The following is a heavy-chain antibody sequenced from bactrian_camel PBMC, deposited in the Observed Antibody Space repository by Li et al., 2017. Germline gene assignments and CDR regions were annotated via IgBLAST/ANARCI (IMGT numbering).Heavy chain of an antibody. J-gene: IGHJ6*01. D-gene: IGHD3*01. Sequence: VQLVESGGGSVQAGGSLRLSCAASGDTYSRACMAWFRQAPGKEREGVAAIYTNDGTTYYADSVKGRFIISQDNAKKTLYLQMDSLKPEDTGMYYCAADSAVLILGGAIKADDFTYWGQGTQVTVS. CDR1: GDTYSRAC. CDR2: IYTNDGTT. CDR3: AADSAVLILGGAIKADDFTY. V-gene: IGHV3S1*01.